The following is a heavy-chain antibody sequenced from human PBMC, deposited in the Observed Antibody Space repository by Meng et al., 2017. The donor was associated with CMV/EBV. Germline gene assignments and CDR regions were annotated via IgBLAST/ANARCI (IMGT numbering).Heavy chain of an antibody. CDR3: ARDRVVRIVGATTDWFDP. D-gene: IGHD1-26*01. CDR2: INPNSGGT. V-gene: IGHV1-2*02. CDR1: GYTFTSYG. J-gene: IGHJ5*02. Sequence: ASVKVSCKASGYTFTSYGISWVRQAPGQGLEWMGWINPNSGGTNYAQKFQGRVTMTRDTSISTVYMELSRLRSDDTAVYYCARDRVVRIVGATTDWFDPWGQGTLVTVSS.